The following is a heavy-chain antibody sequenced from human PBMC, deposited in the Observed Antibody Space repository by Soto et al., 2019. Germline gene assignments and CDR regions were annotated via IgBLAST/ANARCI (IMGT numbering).Heavy chain of an antibody. CDR1: SDSISSYY. Sequence: SETLSLTCTVSSDSISSYYWSWIRQPPGKRLEWIGYISYSGSTDYNPSLKSRVTISGDTSKNQFSLKVSSVTAADTAVYYCARGTSWQLPFDYWGQGTLVTSPQ. CDR2: ISYSGST. J-gene: IGHJ4*02. CDR3: ARGTSWQLPFDY. D-gene: IGHD6-13*01. V-gene: IGHV4-59*01.